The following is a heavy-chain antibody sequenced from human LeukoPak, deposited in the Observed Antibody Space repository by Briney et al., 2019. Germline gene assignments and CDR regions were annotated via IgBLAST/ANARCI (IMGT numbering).Heavy chain of an antibody. J-gene: IGHJ4*02. V-gene: IGHV3-9*01. CDR2: ISWNSGSI. CDR3: AKDMGFKVGASEIDY. D-gene: IGHD1-26*01. Sequence: GGSLRLSCAASGFTFDDYAMHWVRQAPGKGLEWVSGISWNSGSIGYADSVKGRFTISRDNAKNSLYLQMNSLRAEDTALYYCAKDMGFKVGASEIDYWGQGTLVTVSS. CDR1: GFTFDDYA.